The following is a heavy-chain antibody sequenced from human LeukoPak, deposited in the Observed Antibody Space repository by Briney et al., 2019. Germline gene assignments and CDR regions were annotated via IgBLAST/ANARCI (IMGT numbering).Heavy chain of an antibody. J-gene: IGHJ4*02. D-gene: IGHD3-3*01. CDR2: ITGSSGRT. CDR3: AKGTRVGVTTPFDS. CDR1: GFTFNHFG. Sequence: PGGSLRLSCAGSGFTFNHFGLHWVRQAPGKGLEWVSPITGSSGRTYYVDSVKGRFTISRDTSNNTLYLEMNSLGDEDTAVYYCAKGTRVGVTTPFDSWGQGTLVTVSS. V-gene: IGHV3-23*01.